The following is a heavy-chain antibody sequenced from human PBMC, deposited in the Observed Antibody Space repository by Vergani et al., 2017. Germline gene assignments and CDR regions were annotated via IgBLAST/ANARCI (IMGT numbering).Heavy chain of an antibody. V-gene: IGHV1-46*03. J-gene: IGHJ5*02. CDR2: INPSGGST. CDR1: GYTFTSYY. CDR3: ARASYCSSTSCYIEGTKLVAGHNWFDP. Sequence: QVQLVQSGAEVKKPGASVKVSCKASGYTFTSYYMHWVRQAPGQGLEWMGIINPSGGSTSYAQKFQARVTMTRDTSTSTVYMELSSLRSEDTAVYYCARASYCSSTSCYIEGTKLVAGHNWFDPWGQGTLVTVSS. D-gene: IGHD2-2*02.